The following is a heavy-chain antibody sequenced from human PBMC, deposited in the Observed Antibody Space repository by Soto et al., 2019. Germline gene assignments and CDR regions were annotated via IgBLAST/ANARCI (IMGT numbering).Heavy chain of an antibody. V-gene: IGHV1-69*01. CDR3: AREKFSNYFEP. CDR1: GGTFNSYG. J-gene: IGHJ5*02. Sequence: QVQLVQSGAEVKKPGSSVKVSCKTSGGTFNSYGLSWVRQAPGQGPEWMGQIIPIFGTAKYAQRFQGRLTISADESTSTVSMELSSLRSDDTAMYYCAREKFSNYFEPWGQGTLVTVSS. D-gene: IGHD4-4*01. CDR2: IIPIFGTA.